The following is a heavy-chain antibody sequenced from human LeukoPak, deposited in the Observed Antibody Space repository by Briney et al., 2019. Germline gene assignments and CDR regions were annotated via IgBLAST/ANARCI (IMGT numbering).Heavy chain of an antibody. J-gene: IGHJ2*01. V-gene: IGHV4-34*01. CDR3: ARGLGPAMVRRFDL. Sequence: SETLSLTCAVYGGSFSGYYWSWIRQPPGKGLEWMGEINHSGSTNYNPSLKSRVTISVDTSKNQFSLRLSSVTAADTAVYYCARGLGPAMVRRFDLWGRGTLVTVSS. CDR2: INHSGST. CDR1: GGSFSGYY. D-gene: IGHD5-18*01.